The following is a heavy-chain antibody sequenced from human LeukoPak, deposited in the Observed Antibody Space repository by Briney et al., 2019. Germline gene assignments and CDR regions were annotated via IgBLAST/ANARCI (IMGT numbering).Heavy chain of an antibody. D-gene: IGHD3-10*01. CDR1: GGSFSGYY. CDR3: ARGYYGSGSYYNVEWFDP. Sequence: SETLSLTCAVYGGSFSGYYWSWIRQPPGKGLEWIGEINHSGSTNYNPSLKSRVTISVDTSKNQFSLKLSSVTAAGTAVYYCARGYYGSGSYYNVEWFDPWGQGTLVTVSS. J-gene: IGHJ5*02. CDR2: INHSGST. V-gene: IGHV4-34*01.